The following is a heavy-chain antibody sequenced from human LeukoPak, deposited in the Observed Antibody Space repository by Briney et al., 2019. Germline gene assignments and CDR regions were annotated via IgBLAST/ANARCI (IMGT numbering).Heavy chain of an antibody. CDR1: GFTFSDYY. CDR2: IRSSGSSI. V-gene: IGHV3-11*01. CDR3: AKTTAGYSSGRYPGWPVDY. D-gene: IGHD6-19*01. J-gene: IGHJ4*02. Sequence: TGGSLRLSCAASGFTFSDYYMTWIRQAPGKGLEWVSYIRSSGSSIYYADSVKGRFTISRDNAKNSLYLQMNSLSAEDTAVYYCAKTTAGYSSGRYPGWPVDYWGQGTLVTVSS.